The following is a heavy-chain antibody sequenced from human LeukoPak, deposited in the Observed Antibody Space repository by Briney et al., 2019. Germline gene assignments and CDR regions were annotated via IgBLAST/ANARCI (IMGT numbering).Heavy chain of an antibody. Sequence: ASVKVSCKASGYTFTGYYMHWVRQAPGQGLEWMGWINPNSGGADYAQKDQGRGTMTRDTSISSAYIELSSLTSDDTAIYYCASGYDWGLYWGQGTLVTVSS. CDR3: ASGYDWGLY. CDR1: GYTFTGYY. CDR2: INPNSGGA. J-gene: IGHJ4*02. D-gene: IGHD5-12*01. V-gene: IGHV1-2*02.